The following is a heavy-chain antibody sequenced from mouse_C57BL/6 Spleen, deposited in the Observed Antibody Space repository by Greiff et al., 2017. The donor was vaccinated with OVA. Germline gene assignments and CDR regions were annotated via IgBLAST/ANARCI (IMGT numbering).Heavy chain of an antibody. D-gene: IGHD1-1*01. Sequence: EVQLQQSGAELVRPGSSVKMSCKTSGYTFTSYGINWVKQRPGQGLEWIGYIYIGNGYTEYNEKFKGKATLTSDTSSSTAYMQLSSLTSEDSAIYFCASGPFTTVVATSFYYFDYWGQGTTLTVSS. CDR2: IYIGNGYT. J-gene: IGHJ2*01. V-gene: IGHV1-58*01. CDR3: ASGPFTTVVATSFYYFDY. CDR1: GYTFTSYG.